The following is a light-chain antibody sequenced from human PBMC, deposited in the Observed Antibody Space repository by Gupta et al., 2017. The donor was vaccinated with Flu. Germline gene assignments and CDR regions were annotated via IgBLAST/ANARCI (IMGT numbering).Light chain of an antibody. J-gene: IGKJ1*01. CDR1: PSVLYSSNNKNY. CDR2: CAS. CDR3: QQYYSNPQT. V-gene: IGKV4-1*01. Sequence: AVSIDSRDTINYKSSPSVLYSSNNKNYLAWYQQKPGQPPKLLISCASTRESGVPDRFSGSGSGTDFTLTISSLQAEDVAVYYCQQYYSNPQTVGQGTKVEIK.